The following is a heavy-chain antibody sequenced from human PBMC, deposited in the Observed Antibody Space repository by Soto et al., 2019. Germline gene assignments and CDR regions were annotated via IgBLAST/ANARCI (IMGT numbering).Heavy chain of an antibody. CDR3: ARETVDCSSTSCYRGDAFDI. Sequence: QVQLQESGPGLVKPSQTLSLTCTVSGGSISSGGYYWSWIRQHPGKGLEWIGYIYYSGSTYYNPSLNSRVIISVDTSKNQFSLKLSSVTAADTAVYYCARETVDCSSTSCYRGDAFDIWGQGTMVTVSS. V-gene: IGHV4-31*03. J-gene: IGHJ3*02. D-gene: IGHD2-2*01. CDR2: IYYSGST. CDR1: GGSISSGGYY.